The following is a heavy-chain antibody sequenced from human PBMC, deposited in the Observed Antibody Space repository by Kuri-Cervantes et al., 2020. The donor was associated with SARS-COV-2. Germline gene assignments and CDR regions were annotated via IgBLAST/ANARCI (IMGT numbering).Heavy chain of an antibody. J-gene: IGHJ6*03. Sequence: SETLSLTCTASGGSISSSNYYWGWIRQSPGKGLEWIGSIYYSGITYYSPSLEGRVTILVDTSKNQFSLKVKSVTAADTAVYYCARGFCGGDCYSYYYYYYMDVWGKGTTVTVSS. CDR3: ARGFCGGDCYSYYYYYYMDV. D-gene: IGHD2-21*01. CDR1: GGSISSSNYY. CDR2: IYYSGIT. V-gene: IGHV4-39*07.